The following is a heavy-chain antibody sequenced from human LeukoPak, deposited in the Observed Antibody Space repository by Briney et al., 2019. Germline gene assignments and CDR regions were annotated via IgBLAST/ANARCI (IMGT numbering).Heavy chain of an antibody. D-gene: IGHD5-18*01. CDR1: GGSISSYY. J-gene: IGHJ4*02. CDR3: ARGRRGYSYGYTYYYFDY. CDR2: INHSGST. Sequence: SETLSLTCTVSGGSISSYYWSWIRQPPGKGLEWIGEINHSGSTNYNPSLKSRVTISVDTSKNQFSLKLSSVTAADTAVYYCARGRRGYSYGYTYYYFDYWGQGTLVTVSS. V-gene: IGHV4-34*01.